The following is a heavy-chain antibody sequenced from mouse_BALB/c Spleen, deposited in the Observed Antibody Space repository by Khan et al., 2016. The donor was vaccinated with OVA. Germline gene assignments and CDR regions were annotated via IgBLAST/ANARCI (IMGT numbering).Heavy chain of an antibody. CDR2: IYPYNDST. CDR3: APVDGYCVSFAY. Sequence: VQLKQSGPEVVKPGASVKMSCKASGYTFTSYVMHWVKQKPGQGLEWIGYIYPYNDSTKYNEKFNGKATLTSDKASSTAYMELSSLTSEDSAVFYCAPVDGYCVSFAYWGQGTLVTVSA. D-gene: IGHD2-3*01. J-gene: IGHJ3*01. V-gene: IGHV1S136*01. CDR1: GYTFTSYV.